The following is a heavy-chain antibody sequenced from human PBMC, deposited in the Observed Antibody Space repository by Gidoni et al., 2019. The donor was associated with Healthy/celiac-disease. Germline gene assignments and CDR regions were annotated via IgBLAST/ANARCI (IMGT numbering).Heavy chain of an antibody. V-gene: IGHV3-23*01. D-gene: IGHD5-18*01. CDR2: ISGSGGST. CDR3: AMPRGYSFT. J-gene: IGHJ4*02. CDR1: GFTFSSYA. Sequence: EVQLLESGGGLLQHGGSLRLSCAASGFTFSSYAMSWVRQAPGKGLEWVAAISGSGGSTDYADTVKGRFTISRDNSKNTLYLQMNSRRAEETAVYYCAMPRGYSFTGAQGTLVTVSS.